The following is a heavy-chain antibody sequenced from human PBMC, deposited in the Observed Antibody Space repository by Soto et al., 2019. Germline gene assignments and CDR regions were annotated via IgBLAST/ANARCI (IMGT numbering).Heavy chain of an antibody. D-gene: IGHD3-9*01. CDR1: GGSISSGGYS. CDR3: ARGTGYHFHX. V-gene: IGHV4-30-2*01. J-gene: IGHJ4*02. Sequence: PADTLSLTFAVSGGSISSGGYSWSWIRQPPGKGVELVGYIYHSGSSYYNPSLRSRVTISVDRSTNQSSLKLSSVTAADTAVYYCARGTGYHFHXWGQGTLVTVSX. CDR2: IYHSGSS.